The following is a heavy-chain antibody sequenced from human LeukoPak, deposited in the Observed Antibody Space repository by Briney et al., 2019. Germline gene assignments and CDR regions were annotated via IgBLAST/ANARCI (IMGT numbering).Heavy chain of an antibody. V-gene: IGHV4-59*01. D-gene: IGHD6-13*01. J-gene: IGHJ5*02. CDR3: ARDRSGSWYDNWFDP. CDR2: IYYSGST. CDR1: GGSISSYY. Sequence: SETLSLTCIVSGGSISSYYWSWIRQPPGKGLEWIGYIYYSGSTNYNPSLKSRVTISVDTSKKQFSLKLSSVTAADTAVYYCARDRSGSWYDNWFDPWGQGTLVTVSS.